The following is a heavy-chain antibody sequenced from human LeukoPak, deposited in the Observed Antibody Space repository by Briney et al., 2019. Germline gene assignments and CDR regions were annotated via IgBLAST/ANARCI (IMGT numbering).Heavy chain of an antibody. D-gene: IGHD3-3*01. V-gene: IGHV4-61*02. CDR2: IYSSGGT. Sequence: PSETLSLTCTVSGGSISSGNYYWSWIRQPAGKGLEWIGRIYSSGGTNYNPSLKSRVTISVDTSKNQFSLKLTSVTAADTAVYYCARDLLGWSSPRWGQGTRVTVSS. CDR1: GGSISSGNYY. J-gene: IGHJ3*01. CDR3: ARDLLGWSSPR.